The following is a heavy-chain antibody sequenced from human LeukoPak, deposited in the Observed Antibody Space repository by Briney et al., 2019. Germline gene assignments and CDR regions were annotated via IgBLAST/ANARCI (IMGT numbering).Heavy chain of an antibody. Sequence: PGGSLRLSCTASGFTFGDYTMSWVRQAPGKGLEWVGFISSKAYGGTTEYAASVKGRFTISRDDSKSIAYLQMNSLKTEDTAVYYCTTTVVVPAAIRGVIDYWGQGTLVTVSS. D-gene: IGHD2-2*02. CDR2: ISSKAYGGTT. V-gene: IGHV3-49*04. J-gene: IGHJ4*02. CDR3: TTTVVVPAAIRGVIDY. CDR1: GFTFGDYT.